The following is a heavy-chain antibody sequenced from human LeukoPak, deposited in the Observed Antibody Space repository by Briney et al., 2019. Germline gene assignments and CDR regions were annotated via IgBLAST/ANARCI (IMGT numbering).Heavy chain of an antibody. CDR1: GFTFSSYG. Sequence: GGSLRLSCAASGFTFSSYGMHWVRQAPGKGLEWVAVISYDGSNKYYADSGKGRFTISRDNSKNTLYLQMNSLRAEDTAVYYCAKDRGGAFDIWGQGTMVTVSP. CDR3: AKDRGGAFDI. J-gene: IGHJ3*02. CDR2: ISYDGSNK. V-gene: IGHV3-30*18.